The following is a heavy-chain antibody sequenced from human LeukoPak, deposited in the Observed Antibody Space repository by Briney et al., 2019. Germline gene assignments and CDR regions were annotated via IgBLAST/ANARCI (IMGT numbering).Heavy chain of an antibody. CDR2: IRSQVYGGTT. V-gene: IGHV3-49*04. D-gene: IGHD3-10*01. J-gene: IGHJ4*02. CDR1: GFTFGDYA. CDR3: TRVLLWFGEFSAFDY. Sequence: GGSLRLSCTASGFTFGDYALTWVRQAPGKGLEWIGFIRSQVYGGTTEYAAPVKDRFTISRDDSKSIAYLQMNSLKTEDTAVYYCTRVLLWFGEFSAFDYWGQGALVTVSS.